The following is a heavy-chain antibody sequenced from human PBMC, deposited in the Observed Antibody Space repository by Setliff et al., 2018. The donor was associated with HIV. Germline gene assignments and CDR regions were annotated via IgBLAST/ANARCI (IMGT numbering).Heavy chain of an antibody. CDR1: GGTFSSYS. Sequence: ASVKVSCKASGGTFSSYSISWVRQAPGQGLEWMGRILPIFGTRDYAQKFQGRVTITADKSTSTAYMELRSLRSEDTAVYYCARDQVSMVRAVRLVAWGQGSWSPSPQ. CDR2: ILPIFGTR. D-gene: IGHD3-10*01. J-gene: IGHJ1*01. V-gene: IGHV1-69*06. CDR3: ARDQVSMVRAVRLVA.